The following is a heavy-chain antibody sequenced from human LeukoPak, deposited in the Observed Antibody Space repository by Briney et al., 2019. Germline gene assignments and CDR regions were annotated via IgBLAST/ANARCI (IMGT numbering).Heavy chain of an antibody. Sequence: SETLSLTCTASGGSISSYYRSWIRQPPGKGLEWIGYIYYSGSTNYNPSLKSRVTISVDTSKNQFSRKLSSVSAADTAVYYCARSALGGVVTIYDYWGKGTLVTVSS. D-gene: IGHD4-23*01. CDR1: GGSISSYY. CDR3: ARSALGGVVTIYDY. CDR2: IYYSGST. V-gene: IGHV4-59*01. J-gene: IGHJ4*02.